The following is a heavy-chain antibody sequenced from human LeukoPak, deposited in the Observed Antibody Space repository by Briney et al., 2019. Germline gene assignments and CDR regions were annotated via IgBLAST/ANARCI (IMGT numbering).Heavy chain of an antibody. V-gene: IGHV4-59*08. J-gene: IGHJ6*02. Sequence: SETLSLTCAVYGGSFSGYYWSWIRQPPGKGLEWIGYIYYSGSTNYNPSLKSRVTISVDTSKNQFSLKLSSVTAADTAVYYCARQRTGMDVWGQGTTVTVSS. CDR1: GGSFSGYY. CDR3: ARQRTGMDV. CDR2: IYYSGST.